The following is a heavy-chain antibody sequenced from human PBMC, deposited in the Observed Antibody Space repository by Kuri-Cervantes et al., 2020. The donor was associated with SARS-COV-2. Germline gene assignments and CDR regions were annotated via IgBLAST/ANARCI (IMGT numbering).Heavy chain of an antibody. Sequence: SETLSLRLSCTVSGGSISSGSYYWSWIRQPAGKGLEWIGHIYTSGSTNYNPSLKSRVTISVDTSKNQFSLKLSSVTAADTAVYYCARDLRNTVVTPNYYYYYYMDVWGKGTTVTVSS. V-gene: IGHV4-61*09. CDR1: GGSISSGSYY. CDR3: ARDLRNTVVTPNYYYYYYMDV. CDR2: IYTSGST. D-gene: IGHD4-23*01. J-gene: IGHJ6*03.